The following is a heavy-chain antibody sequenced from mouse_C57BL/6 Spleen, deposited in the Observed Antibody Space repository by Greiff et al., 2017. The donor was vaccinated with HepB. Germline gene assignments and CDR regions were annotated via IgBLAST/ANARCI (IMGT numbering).Heavy chain of an antibody. V-gene: IGHV3-1*01. Sequence: EVQRVESGPGMVKPSQSLSLTCTVTGYSITSGYDWHWIRHFPGNKLEWMGYISYSGSTNYNPSLKSRISITHDTSKNHFFLKLNSVTTEDTATYYCARARGYYYAMDYWGQGTSVTVSS. CDR3: ARARGYYYAMDY. CDR2: ISYSGST. J-gene: IGHJ4*01. D-gene: IGHD2-2*01. CDR1: GYSITSGYD.